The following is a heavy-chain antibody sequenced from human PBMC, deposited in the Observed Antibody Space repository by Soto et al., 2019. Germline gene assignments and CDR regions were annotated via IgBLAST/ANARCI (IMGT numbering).Heavy chain of an antibody. CDR2: ISWNSGRI. V-gene: IGHV3-9*01. J-gene: IGHJ4*02. CDR1: GFTFDDYG. Sequence: GGSLRLSCGASGFTFDDYGMHWVRQAPGKGLEWVSSISWNSGRIGYADSVKGRFTISRDNVKNSLYLQMNSLRAEDTALYYCARSGEFSASDYFGFWGQGTLVTVS. CDR3: ARSGEFSASDYFGF. D-gene: IGHD3-10*01.